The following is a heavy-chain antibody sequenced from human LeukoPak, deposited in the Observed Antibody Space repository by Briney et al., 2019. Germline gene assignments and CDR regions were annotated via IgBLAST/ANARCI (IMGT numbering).Heavy chain of an antibody. J-gene: IGHJ4*02. CDR3: ARFQRDETYFDY. CDR1: GYTFNTYN. V-gene: IGHV1-18*01. CDR2: ISTYNDNT. Sequence: ASVKVSCKASGYTFNTYNINWVRQAPGQGLEWMGWISTYNDNTNYAQKFQGRVTMTTDTSTSTAYMELRSLRSDGTVVYYCARFQRDETYFDYWGQGTLVTVSS.